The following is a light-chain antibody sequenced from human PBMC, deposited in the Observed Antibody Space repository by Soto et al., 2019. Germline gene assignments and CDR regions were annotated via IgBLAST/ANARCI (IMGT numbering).Light chain of an antibody. CDR2: EDS. CDR3: GAYTSTDTPFV. J-gene: IGLJ1*01. V-gene: IGLV2-14*01. Sequence: QSVLAQPSSVSGSAGQWMTISCTGARPDGGGENYVSWYHHHPGKGPKLLIYEDSNRPAGVSDRFSGSESGNMASLLISNLEAEDESDYYCGAYTSTDTPFVFGTGTKVTVL. CDR1: RPDGGGENY.